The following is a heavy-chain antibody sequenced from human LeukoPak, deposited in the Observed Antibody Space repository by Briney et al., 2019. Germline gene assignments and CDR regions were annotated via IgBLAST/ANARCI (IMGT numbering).Heavy chain of an antibody. Sequence: SEALSLTCAVSVGSISSSSYYWGWIRQPPGEGLEWIGSIYYSGSTYYNPSLKSQVTISVDTSKNQFSLKLSSVTAADTAVYYCARRDGFREFWGQGTLVTVSS. J-gene: IGHJ4*02. CDR1: VGSISSSSYY. D-gene: IGHD3-10*01. CDR2: IYYSGST. V-gene: IGHV4-39*01. CDR3: ARRDGFREF.